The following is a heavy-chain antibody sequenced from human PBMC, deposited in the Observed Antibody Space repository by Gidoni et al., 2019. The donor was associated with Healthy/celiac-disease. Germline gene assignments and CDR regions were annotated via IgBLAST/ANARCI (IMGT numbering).Heavy chain of an antibody. CDR3: AKDIVGSTSL. CDR2: ISWDGGAT. J-gene: IGHJ4*02. V-gene: IGHV3-43*01. D-gene: IGHD1-26*01. CDR1: GFTFDDYT. Sequence: EVQLVESGGVVVQPGGSLRLSCAAPGFTFDDYTMHWVRQAPGKGLEWVSLISWDGGATYYSDSVKGRFTISRDNSRNSLYLQMNSLRTEDTALYYCAKDIVGSTSLWGQGTLVTVSS.